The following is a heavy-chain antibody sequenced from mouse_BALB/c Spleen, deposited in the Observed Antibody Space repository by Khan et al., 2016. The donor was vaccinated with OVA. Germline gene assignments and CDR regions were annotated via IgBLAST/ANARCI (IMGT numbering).Heavy chain of an antibody. CDR1: GFTFSSYA. J-gene: IGHJ2*01. CDR3: VRVYFGYFDY. D-gene: IGHD2-1*01. CDR2: ISSGGSLT. Sequence: EVELVESGGGLVKPGGSLKVSCAASGFTFSSYAMSWVRQTPEKRLEWVATISSGGSLTYYPDSVQGRFTISRDNGKNTLYLRMSSLRSEDTSMYYCVRVYFGYFDYWGQGTTLTVSS. V-gene: IGHV5-9-3*01.